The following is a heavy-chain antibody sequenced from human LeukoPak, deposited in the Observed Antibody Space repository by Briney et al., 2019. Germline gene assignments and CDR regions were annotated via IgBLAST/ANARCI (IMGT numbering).Heavy chain of an antibody. J-gene: IGHJ4*02. Sequence: HPGGSLRLSCAASGFTLTTYAMSWVRQAPGKGLEWVSAISGSGRDTYYADSVKGRFAISRDKSKSTLSLQMHSLRVEDTAVYYCAKVVNSGDYYYFDYWGQGTLVTVSS. V-gene: IGHV3-23*01. CDR1: GFTLTTYA. D-gene: IGHD3-22*01. CDR2: ISGSGRDT. CDR3: AKVVNSGDYYYFDY.